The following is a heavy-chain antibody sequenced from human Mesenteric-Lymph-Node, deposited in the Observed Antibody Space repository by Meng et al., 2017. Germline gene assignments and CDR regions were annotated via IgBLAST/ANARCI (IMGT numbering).Heavy chain of an antibody. V-gene: IGHV1-8*03. CDR2: MNPNSGNT. CDR1: GYTFISYD. CDR3: ARGSYKLQHRNYYGMDV. J-gene: IGHJ6*02. Sequence: ASAMVICKASGYTFISYDINWVRQATGQEREWMGWMNPNSGNTGYAQKFQGRITINRNTSISTAYMELSSLRSEDTAVYYCARGSYKLQHRNYYGMDVWGQGTTVTVSS. D-gene: IGHD2-2*01.